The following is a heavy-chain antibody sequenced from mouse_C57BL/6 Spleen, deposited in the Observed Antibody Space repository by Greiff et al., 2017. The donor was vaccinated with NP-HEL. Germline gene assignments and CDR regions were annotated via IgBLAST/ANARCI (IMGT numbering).Heavy chain of an antibody. J-gene: IGHJ2*01. CDR3: ARDYYGSSYGGYYFDY. V-gene: IGHV1-78*01. Sequence: QVQLQQSDAELVKPGASVKISCKVSGYTFTDHTIHWMKQRPEQGLEWIGYIYPRDGSTKYTEKFKGKATLTADKSSSTAYMQLNSLTSEDSAVYFCARDYYGSSYGGYYFDYWGQGTTLTVSS. CDR2: IYPRDGST. CDR1: GYTFTDHT. D-gene: IGHD1-1*01.